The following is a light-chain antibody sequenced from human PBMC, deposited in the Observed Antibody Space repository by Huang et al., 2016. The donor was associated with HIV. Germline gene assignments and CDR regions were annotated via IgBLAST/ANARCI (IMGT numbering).Light chain of an antibody. CDR2: WAF. CDR3: QQYYSTHL. CDR1: QSVLYSSNNKNY. V-gene: IGKV4-1*01. Sequence: DIVMTQSPDSLAVSLGERATSNCKSSQSVLYSSNNKNYLAWYQQKPGQPPKLLIYWAFTRESGVPDRFSGSGSGTDFTLTISSLQAEDVAGYYCQQYYSTHLFGQGTKLEIK. J-gene: IGKJ2*01.